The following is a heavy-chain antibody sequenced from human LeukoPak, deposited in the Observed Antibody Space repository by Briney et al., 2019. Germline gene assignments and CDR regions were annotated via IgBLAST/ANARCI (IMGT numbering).Heavy chain of an antibody. D-gene: IGHD6-13*01. CDR3: ARVLIAAAGTGYYEWFDP. V-gene: IGHV3-23*01. Sequence: GGSLRLSCAASGFTFSSYAMSWVRQAPGKGLEWVSAISGSGGSTYYADSVKGRFTISRDNSKNTLYLQMNSLRAEDTAVYYCARVLIAAAGTGYYEWFDPWGQGTLVTVSS. CDR1: GFTFSSYA. CDR2: ISGSGGST. J-gene: IGHJ5*02.